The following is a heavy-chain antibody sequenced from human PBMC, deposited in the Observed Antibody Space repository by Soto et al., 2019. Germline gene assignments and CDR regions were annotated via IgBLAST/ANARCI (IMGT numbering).Heavy chain of an antibody. CDR2: ISENGKTK. Sequence: QVQVVESGGGVVQPGKSLRLSCAASGFNFGNFAMHWVRQTPGGGLEWVAVISENGKTKYYGDSVKGRLTISRDNSRNTVDLQMNSLRPEDTAIYFCAKGRCGYYPLNFYFYMDAWGKGTTVAVSS. V-gene: IGHV3-30*18. CDR1: GFNFGNFA. D-gene: IGHD3-3*01. CDR3: AKGRCGYYPLNFYFYMDA. J-gene: IGHJ6*03.